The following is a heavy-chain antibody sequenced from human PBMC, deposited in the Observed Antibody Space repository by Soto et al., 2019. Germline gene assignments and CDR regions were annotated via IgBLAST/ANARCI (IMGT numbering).Heavy chain of an antibody. J-gene: IGHJ6*02. Sequence: EMQLVESGGGLVRPGGSLRLSCAASGFTFSSYWMHWVRQAPGKGLVWVSRMNEDGGTTDYADSVKGRFTISRDTAKNTLYLQMNSLRVEDTAVYYCASDLSGRADVWGQGTTVTVSS. CDR1: GFTFSSYW. CDR2: MNEDGGTT. CDR3: ASDLSGRADV. D-gene: IGHD3-10*01. V-gene: IGHV3-74*02.